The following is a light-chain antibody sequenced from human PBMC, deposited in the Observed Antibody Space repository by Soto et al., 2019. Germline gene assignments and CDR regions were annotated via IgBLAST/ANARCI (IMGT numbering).Light chain of an antibody. V-gene: IGKV3-20*01. Sequence: PGERATLSCRASQSVATNYLAWYQQKPGQAPRLLIYGASSRATGIPDRFSGSGFATDFTLTISRLEPEDFAVYYCQQFGSSPPKYTFGQGTNLEIK. CDR1: QSVATNY. CDR2: GAS. CDR3: QQFGSSPPKYT. J-gene: IGKJ2*01.